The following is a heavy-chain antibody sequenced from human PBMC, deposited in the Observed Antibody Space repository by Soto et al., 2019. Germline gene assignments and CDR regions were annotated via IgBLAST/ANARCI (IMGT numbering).Heavy chain of an antibody. CDR1: GGSISSSSYY. D-gene: IGHD3-9*01. CDR3: AALVRYVMPPDWFDP. CDR2: IYYSGIT. J-gene: IGHJ5*02. V-gene: IGHV4-39*01. Sequence: QLQLQESGPGLVKPSETLSLTCTVSGGSISSSSYYWGWIRQPPGKGLEWIGSIYYSGITYYNPSLKSRVTISVGTAKNQFSLKRSAVTAADTAVYYCAALVRYVMPPDWFDPWGQGTLVTVSS.